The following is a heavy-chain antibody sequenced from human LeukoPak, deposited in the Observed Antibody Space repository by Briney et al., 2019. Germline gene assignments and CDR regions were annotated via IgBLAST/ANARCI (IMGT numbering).Heavy chain of an antibody. CDR1: GGSFSGYY. CDR2: ISGSGGST. D-gene: IGHD2-2*01. J-gene: IGHJ4*02. CDR3: VKDRCDRTTCPEV. V-gene: IGHV3-23*01. Sequence: ETLSLTCAVYGGSFSGYYWTWVRQAPGEGLEWVSGISGSGGSTYYTDSVKGRFTISRDNSKNTLHLQMSSLRAEDTALYYCVKDRCDRTTCPEVWGQGTLVTVSS.